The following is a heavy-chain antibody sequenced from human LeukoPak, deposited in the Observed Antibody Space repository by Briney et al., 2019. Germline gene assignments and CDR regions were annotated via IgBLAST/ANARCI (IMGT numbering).Heavy chain of an antibody. V-gene: IGHV4-39*01. CDR1: GGSISSSSYY. Sequence: SETLSLTCTVSGGSISSSSYYWGWIRQPPGKGLEWIGTIHYSGSTYYNPSLKSRVTISLDTSKNQFSLKLSSVTAADTAVYYCAESSRWLQDLDYWGQGTLVTVSS. CDR2: IHYSGST. D-gene: IGHD5-24*01. CDR3: AESSRWLQDLDY. J-gene: IGHJ4*02.